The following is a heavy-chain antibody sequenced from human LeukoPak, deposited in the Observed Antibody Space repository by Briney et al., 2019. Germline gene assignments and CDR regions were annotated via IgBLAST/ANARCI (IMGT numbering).Heavy chain of an antibody. J-gene: IGHJ6*03. CDR1: GGSISSYY. D-gene: IGHD3-9*01. CDR2: IYYSGST. V-gene: IGHV4-59*01. CDR3: ARYYYDILTGTERSYYYYFMDV. Sequence: PSETLSLTCTVSGGSISSYYWSWIRQPPGKGLEWIGYIYYSGSTNYNPSLKSRVTISVDTSKNQFSLKLSSVTAADTAVYYCARYYYDILTGTERSYYYYFMDVWGKGTTVTISS.